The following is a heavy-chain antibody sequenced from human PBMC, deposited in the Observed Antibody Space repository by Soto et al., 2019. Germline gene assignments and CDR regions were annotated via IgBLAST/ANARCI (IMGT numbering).Heavy chain of an antibody. J-gene: IGHJ4*02. CDR1: GFTFSSYA. Sequence: GGSLRLSCAASGFTFSSYAMSWVRQAPGKGLEWVAVVSYDGSEKFYADSVKGRFSISRDNSNNTVFLQMNSLRGEDTAVYYCARDFSYKFYYFDSCGQGTLVTVSS. V-gene: IGHV3-30*04. CDR3: ARDFSYKFYYFDS. D-gene: IGHD1-20*01. CDR2: VSYDGSEK.